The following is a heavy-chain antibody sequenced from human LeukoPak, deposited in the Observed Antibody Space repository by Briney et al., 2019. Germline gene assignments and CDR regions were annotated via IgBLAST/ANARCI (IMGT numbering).Heavy chain of an antibody. V-gene: IGHV3-23*01. D-gene: IGHD3-22*01. CDR3: AKDGYYYDSSAYYVIYYFDS. CDR1: GMTFSNYW. J-gene: IGHJ4*02. CDR2: ISGSGGVT. Sequence: QSGGSLRLSCAVSGMTFSNYWMSWFRQTPGKGLEWVSIISGSGGVTYYADSVKGRFTISRDNSKNTLYLQMNSLRAEDTAVYYCAKDGYYYDSSAYYVIYYFDSWGQGTLVTVSS.